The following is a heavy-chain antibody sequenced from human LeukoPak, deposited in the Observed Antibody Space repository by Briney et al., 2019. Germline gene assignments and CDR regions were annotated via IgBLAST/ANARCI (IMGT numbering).Heavy chain of an antibody. CDR1: GFTFGSYT. CDR3: ARDLTVTSTCWFDL. CDR2: ITGSSTYI. J-gene: IGHJ5*02. D-gene: IGHD4-11*01. Sequence: GGSLRLSSAVAGFTFGSYTMNWVRQAPGKGLEWVSSITGSSTYIYYADSVKGRFTISRDNAKNSLYLQMNNLGAEDTAVYYCARDLTVTSTCWFDLWGQGTLVTVSS. V-gene: IGHV3-21*01.